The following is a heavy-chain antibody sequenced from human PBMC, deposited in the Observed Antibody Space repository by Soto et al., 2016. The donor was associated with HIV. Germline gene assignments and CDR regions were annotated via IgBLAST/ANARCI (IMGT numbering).Heavy chain of an antibody. CDR2: IWYDGSNK. J-gene: IGHJ4*02. D-gene: IGHD6-6*01. V-gene: IGHV3-33*01. Sequence: VQLVESGGGVVQPGRSLRLSCAASGFTFSSYGVHWVRQAPGKGLEWVAVIWYDGSNKYYADSVKGRFTISRDNSKNTLYLQMNSLRAEDTAVYYCARGPRNYSSSSLADYWGQGTLVTVSS. CDR3: ARGPRNYSSSSLADY. CDR1: GFTFSSYG.